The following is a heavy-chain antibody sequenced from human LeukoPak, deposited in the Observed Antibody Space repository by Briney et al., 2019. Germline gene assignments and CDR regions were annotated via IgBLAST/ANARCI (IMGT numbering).Heavy chain of an antibody. D-gene: IGHD3-9*01. CDR2: IRTTAEGAKYA. Sequence: GGSLRLSCATSGFSFTDYPMNWVRQAPGKGLEWISNIRTTAEGAKYAYYADSVKGRVTISRDDGKNTLYLHMNTLRDDDTAVYYCATDQRYAFDYWGQGILVTVSS. J-gene: IGHJ4*02. V-gene: IGHV3-48*02. CDR3: ATDQRYAFDY. CDR1: GFSFTDYP.